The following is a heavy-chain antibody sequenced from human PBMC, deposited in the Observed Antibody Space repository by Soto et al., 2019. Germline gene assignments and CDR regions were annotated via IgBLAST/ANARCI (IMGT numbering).Heavy chain of an antibody. D-gene: IGHD1-7*01. Sequence: QVQLQESGPGLVKPSQTLSLTCTVSGGSISSGDYYWSWISGDYYWSWIRQPPGKGLEWIGYASYSGSTSYNPSLKSRVTISVDTSKNHFSLKLSSVTAADTAIYYCARDRGTRDGNFDYWGQGALVTVSS. V-gene: IGHV4-30-4*01. CDR1: GGSISSGDYYWSWISGDYY. J-gene: IGHJ4*02. CDR3: ARDRGTRDGNFDY. CDR2: ASYSGST.